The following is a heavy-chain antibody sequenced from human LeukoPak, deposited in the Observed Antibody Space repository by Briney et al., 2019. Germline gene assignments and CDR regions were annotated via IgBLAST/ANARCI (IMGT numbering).Heavy chain of an antibody. CDR2: INHSGST. V-gene: IGHV4-34*01. Sequence: SETLSLTCAVYGGSFSGYYWSWIRQPPGKGLEWIGEINHSGSTNYNPSLKSRVTISVDTSKNQFSLKLSSVTAADTAVYYCARESVYSYGLFDYWGQGTLVTVSS. CDR3: ARESVYSYGLFDY. D-gene: IGHD5-18*01. J-gene: IGHJ4*02. CDR1: GGSFSGYY.